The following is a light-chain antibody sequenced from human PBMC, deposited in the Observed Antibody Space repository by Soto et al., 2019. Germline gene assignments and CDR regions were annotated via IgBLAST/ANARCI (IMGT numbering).Light chain of an antibody. V-gene: IGKV3-20*01. CDR3: QQYGSSLGVT. CDR2: GAS. CDR1: QSVSSSY. Sequence: EIVLTQSPGTLSLSPGERATLSCRASQSVSSSYLAWYQQKPGQAPRLLIYGASSRATGIPDRFSGSGSGTNFILTISRLEPEDFSVYYCQQYGSSLGVTFGGGTKVEIK. J-gene: IGKJ4*01.